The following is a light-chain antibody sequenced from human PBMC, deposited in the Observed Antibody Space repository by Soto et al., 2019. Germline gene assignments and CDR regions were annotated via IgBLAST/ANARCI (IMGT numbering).Light chain of an antibody. Sequence: IVLTQSPGTLSLSPGERATLSFRSSQSIGDYLAWYQHKPAQAPRLLIYDASKRATGIPARLNGSGSGTDFTLTISTLEPEDFAVYYCQQRSSWLTFGGGTKVDIK. CDR3: QQRSSWLT. CDR2: DAS. J-gene: IGKJ4*01. CDR1: QSIGDY. V-gene: IGKV3-11*01.